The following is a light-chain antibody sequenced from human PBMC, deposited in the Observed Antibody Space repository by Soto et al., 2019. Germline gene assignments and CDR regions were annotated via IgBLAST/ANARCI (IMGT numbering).Light chain of an antibody. V-gene: IGKV2-28*01. CDR2: FGS. CDR3: MQALQSLT. Sequence: EIVMTQSPLTVPVTPGEPASMSCRSSQSLLYNNTYNYLDWYVQKPGQSPQLLIYFGSNRAPGVPDRFSGSGSGTDFTLKINRVEAEDVGTYYCMQALQSLTFGQGTRLEIK. CDR1: QSLLYNNTYNY. J-gene: IGKJ5*01.